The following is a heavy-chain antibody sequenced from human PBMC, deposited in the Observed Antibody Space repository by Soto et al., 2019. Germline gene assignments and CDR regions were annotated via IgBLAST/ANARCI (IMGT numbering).Heavy chain of an antibody. Sequence: EVQLLESGGGLVQPGGSLRLSCVVSGFTFSNYAMSWVRKTPGKGLEWVSGITSDGSTTWYADFVEGRFTISRDNSKNTVYLQLNSPRGEDAAVYFCAKGGSSGWPGREDFWGQGTMVTVSS. CDR1: GFTFSNYA. D-gene: IGHD6-19*01. V-gene: IGHV3-23*01. CDR2: ITSDGSTT. J-gene: IGHJ4*02. CDR3: AKGGSSGWPGREDF.